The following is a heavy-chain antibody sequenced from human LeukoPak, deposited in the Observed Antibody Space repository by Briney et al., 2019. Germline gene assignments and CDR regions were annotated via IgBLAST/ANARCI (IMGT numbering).Heavy chain of an antibody. Sequence: ASVKVFCKASGYTFTSYDFNWVRQATGQRPEWMGWMSPNSGDTGYAQKFQDRVTMTRNTSISTAYMELSSLRSDDTAVYYCARGPPNWGYDYWGPGTLVTVSS. CDR1: GYTFTSYD. J-gene: IGHJ4*02. CDR2: MSPNSGDT. CDR3: ARGPPNWGYDY. D-gene: IGHD7-27*01. V-gene: IGHV1-8*01.